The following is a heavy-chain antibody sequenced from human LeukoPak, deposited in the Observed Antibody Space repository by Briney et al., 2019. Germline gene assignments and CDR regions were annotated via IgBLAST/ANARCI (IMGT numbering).Heavy chain of an antibody. D-gene: IGHD1-26*01. CDR1: GFTFSNYA. Sequence: PGGSLRLSCAASGFTFSNYAMSWVRQAPGKGLEWVANIKQDGSEKYYVDSVEGRFTISRDNAKNSLYLQMNSLRAEDTAVYYCARAVGAPQDDYWGQGTLVTVSS. CDR2: IKQDGSEK. J-gene: IGHJ4*02. CDR3: ARAVGAPQDDY. V-gene: IGHV3-7*03.